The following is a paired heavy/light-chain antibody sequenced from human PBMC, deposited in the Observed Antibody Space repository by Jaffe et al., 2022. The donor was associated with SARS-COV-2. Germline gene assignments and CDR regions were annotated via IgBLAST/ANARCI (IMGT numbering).Heavy chain of an antibody. V-gene: IGHV4-39*01. CDR2: IYYSGST. CDR1: GGSISSSSYY. J-gene: IGHJ3*02. D-gene: IGHD3-3*01. CDR3: VGEKRITIFGVVAEGDAFDI. Sequence: QLQLQESGPGLVKPSETLSLTCTVSGGSISSSSYYWGWIRQPPGKGLEWIGSIYYSGSTYYNPSLKSRVTISVDTSKNQFSLKLSSVTAADTAVYYCVGEKRITIFGVVAEGDAFDIWGQGTMVTVSS.
Light chain of an antibody. CDR1: QSISSY. CDR3: QQSYSTRG. Sequence: DIQMTQSPSSLSASVGDRVTITCRASQSISSYLNWYQQKPGKAPKLLIYAASSLQSGVPSRFSGSGSGTDFTLTISSLQPEDFATYYCQQSYSTRGFGQGTKVEIK. V-gene: IGKV1-39*01. J-gene: IGKJ1*01. CDR2: AAS.